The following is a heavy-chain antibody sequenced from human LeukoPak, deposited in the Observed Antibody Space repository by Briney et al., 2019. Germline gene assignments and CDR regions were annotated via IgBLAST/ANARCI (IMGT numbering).Heavy chain of an antibody. CDR2: IYTSGST. D-gene: IGHD3-9*01. J-gene: IGHJ4*02. Sequence: SETLSLTCTVSGGSISSYYWSWIRQPAGKGLEWIGRIYTSGSTNYNPSLKSRVTMSVDTSKNQFSLKLSSVTAADTAVYYCARDRDYDILTGYWVPFDYWGQGTLVTVSS. V-gene: IGHV4-4*07. CDR3: ARDRDYDILTGYWVPFDY. CDR1: GGSISSYY.